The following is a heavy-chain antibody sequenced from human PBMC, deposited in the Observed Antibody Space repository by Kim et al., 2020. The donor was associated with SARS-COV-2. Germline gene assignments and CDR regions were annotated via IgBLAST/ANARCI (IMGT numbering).Heavy chain of an antibody. CDR1: GFTFSNYG. CDR3: ARLSTGYVCTKFDY. J-gene: IGHJ4*02. Sequence: GGSLRLSCVASGFTFSNYGMHWVRQAPGKGLVWVSRVNSDGSNTNYADSVKGRFTISRDNSRNTLYLQMDSLRAEDTAVYYCARLSTGYVCTKFDYWGQG. D-gene: IGHD2-2*01. V-gene: IGHV3-74*01. CDR2: VNSDGSNT.